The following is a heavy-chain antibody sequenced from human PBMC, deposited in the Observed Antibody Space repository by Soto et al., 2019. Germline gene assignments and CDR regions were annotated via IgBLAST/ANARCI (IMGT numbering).Heavy chain of an antibody. V-gene: IGHV4-31*03. J-gene: IGHJ5*02. Sequence: QVQLQESGPGLVKPSQTLSLTCTVSGGSINSGGYYWSWIRQHPGKGLEWIGYIYNSVITYYHPSLRRRVTISLNTSENQSSLKLSSVTAADTAVYYCARGVSPWGQGTLVTVSS. CDR2: IYNSVIT. CDR1: GGSINSGGYY. D-gene: IGHD6-13*01. CDR3: ARGVSP.